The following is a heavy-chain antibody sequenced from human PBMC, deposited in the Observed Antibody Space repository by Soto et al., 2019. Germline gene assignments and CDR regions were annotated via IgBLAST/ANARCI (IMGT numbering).Heavy chain of an antibody. CDR3: AVAGYYYYYGMDV. D-gene: IGHD6-19*01. Sequence: ASVKVSCKASGGTFSSYTISWVRQAPGQGLEWMGRIIPILGIANYAQKFQGRVTITADKSTSTAYMELSSLRSEDTAVYYCAVAGYYYYYGMDVWGQGTTVTVS. CDR1: GGTFSSYT. CDR2: IIPILGIA. V-gene: IGHV1-69*02. J-gene: IGHJ6*02.